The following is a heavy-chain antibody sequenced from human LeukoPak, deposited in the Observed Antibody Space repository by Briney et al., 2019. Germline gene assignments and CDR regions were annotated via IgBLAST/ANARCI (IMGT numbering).Heavy chain of an antibody. V-gene: IGHV4-31*03. CDR2: IYYSGST. J-gene: IGHJ4*02. D-gene: IGHD3-3*01. CDR1: GGSISSGGYY. Sequence: SQTLSLTCTVSGGSISSGGYYWSWIRQHPGKGLEWIGYIYYSGSTYYNPSLKSRVTISVDTSKNQFSLKLSSVTAADTAVYYCARVGDFWSGLDYWGQGTLVTVSS. CDR3: ARVGDFWSGLDY.